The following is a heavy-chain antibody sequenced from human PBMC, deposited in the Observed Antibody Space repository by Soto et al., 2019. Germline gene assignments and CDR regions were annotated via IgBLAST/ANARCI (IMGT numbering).Heavy chain of an antibody. CDR3: ARDRPGTGRNAFDI. D-gene: IGHD1-1*01. V-gene: IGHV4-30-4*08. CDR2: MSSTGNT. Sequence: QVQLQESGPGLVKPAQTLSLTCTVSGGSISSGDYWWSWICQPPGKGLEWIGYMSSTGNTYYKPSLKSRVTISVDTAKIPLSLKVNSLTAADTAVYYCARDRPGTGRNAFDIWGQGTMVTVSS. J-gene: IGHJ3*02. CDR1: GGSISSGDYW.